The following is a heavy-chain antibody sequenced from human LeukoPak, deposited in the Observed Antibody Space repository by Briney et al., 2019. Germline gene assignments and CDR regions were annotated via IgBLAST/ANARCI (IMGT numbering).Heavy chain of an antibody. V-gene: IGHV3-7*01. CDR3: TGGRDKVLSGEYYYYMDV. J-gene: IGHJ6*03. Sequence: GGSLRLSCTASGFTTHYWLNWVRQSPGKGLEWVANIDRDGRVQHYVDSVEGRFTISRDSAKNSLALQMHSLRAEDTAVYYCTGGRDKVLSGEYYYYMDVWGTGTTVTVSS. D-gene: IGHD2/OR15-2a*01. CDR1: GFTTHYW. CDR2: IDRDGRVQ.